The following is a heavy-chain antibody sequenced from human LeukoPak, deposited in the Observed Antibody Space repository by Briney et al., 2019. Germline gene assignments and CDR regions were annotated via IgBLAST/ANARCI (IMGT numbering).Heavy chain of an antibody. CDR2: INPNSGGT. CDR3: AREITMTTVTDDAFDI. J-gene: IGHJ3*02. Sequence: GESLKISCKGSGYTFIGYYMHWVRQAPGQGLEWMGWINPNSGGTNYAQKFQGRVTMTRDTSISTAYMELSRLRSDDTAVYYCAREITMTTVTDDAFDIWGQGTMVTVSS. CDR1: GYTFIGYY. D-gene: IGHD4-17*01. V-gene: IGHV1-2*02.